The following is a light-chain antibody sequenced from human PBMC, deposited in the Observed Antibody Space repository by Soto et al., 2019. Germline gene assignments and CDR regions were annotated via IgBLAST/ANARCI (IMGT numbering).Light chain of an antibody. CDR3: AAWDDSLKGLV. V-gene: IGLV1-44*01. CDR1: SSNIGSNT. Sequence: QSALTQPPSASGTPGQRVTISCSGSSSNIGSNTVNWYQQLPGTAPKLLIYSNNQRPSGVPDRFSGSKSGTSASLAISGLQSEDEADYYCAAWDDSLKGLVFGGGTKLTVL. J-gene: IGLJ3*02. CDR2: SNN.